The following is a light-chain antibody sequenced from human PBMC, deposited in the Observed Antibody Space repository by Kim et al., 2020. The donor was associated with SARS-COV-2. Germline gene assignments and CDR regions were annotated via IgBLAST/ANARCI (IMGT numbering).Light chain of an antibody. V-gene: IGLV6-57*04. CDR3: QSYDSSNQV. CDR2: EDN. Sequence: NFMLTQPHSVSESPGKTVTISCTRSSGSIDSNYVQWYQQRPGSAPTTVIYEDNQRPSGVPDRFSGSSDSSSNTASLTISGLKTEDEADYYCQSYDSSNQVLGGGTQLTAL. J-gene: IGLJ3*02. CDR1: SGSIDSNY.